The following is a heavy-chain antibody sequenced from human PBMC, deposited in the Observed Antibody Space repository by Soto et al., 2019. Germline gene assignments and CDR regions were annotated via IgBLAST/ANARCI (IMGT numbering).Heavy chain of an antibody. V-gene: IGHV3-23*01. CDR3: ANGSYYNNYGMEI. CDR2: ISGSGGST. Sequence: GGSLRLSCAASGFTFSSYAMSWVRQAPGKGLEWVSAISGSGGSTYYADSVKGRFTISRDNSKNTLYLQMNRLRAEDTAVYYCANGSYYNNYGMEIWGQETRVTAPS. D-gene: IGHD3-10*01. J-gene: IGHJ6*02. CDR1: GFTFSSYA.